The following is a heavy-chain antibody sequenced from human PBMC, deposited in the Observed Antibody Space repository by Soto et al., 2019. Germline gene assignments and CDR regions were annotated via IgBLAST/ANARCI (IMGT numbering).Heavy chain of an antibody. CDR2: IWYDGSNK. D-gene: IGHD6-19*01. V-gene: IGHV3-33*01. J-gene: IGHJ4*02. CDR3: ARGRKQGSGWYLDY. Sequence: QVQLVESGGDVVQPGRSLRLSCGASGFTFSSYPMHWVRQAPGKGLEWVAVIWYDGSNKDYADSVKGQFTISRDNSKNTLYLQMNSLRAEDTAVYYCARGRKQGSGWYLDYWGQGILVAVSS. CDR1: GFTFSSYP.